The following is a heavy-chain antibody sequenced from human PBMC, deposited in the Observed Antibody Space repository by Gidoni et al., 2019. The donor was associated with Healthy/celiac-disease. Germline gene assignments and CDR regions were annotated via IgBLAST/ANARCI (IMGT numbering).Heavy chain of an antibody. J-gene: IGHJ3*02. CDR1: GFTFSSYA. CDR3: ESSSWYGSDAFDI. Sequence: QVQLVESGGGVVQPGRSLRLSWAASGFTFSSYAMHWVRQAPGKGLEWVAGISYDGSNKDYADSVKGRFTISRDNSRNTLYLQMNSLRAEDTAVYYCESSSWYGSDAFDIWGQGTMVTVSS. D-gene: IGHD6-13*01. CDR2: ISYDGSNK. V-gene: IGHV3-30*01.